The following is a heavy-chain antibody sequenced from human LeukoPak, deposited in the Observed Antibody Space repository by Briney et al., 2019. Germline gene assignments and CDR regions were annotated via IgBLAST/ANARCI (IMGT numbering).Heavy chain of an antibody. V-gene: IGHV4-38-2*02. CDR1: DYSINSGYY. D-gene: IGHD3-3*01. Sequence: NPSETLSLTCTVSDYSINSGYYWDWIRQPPGKGLEWIGSIYHSGSTYYNPSLKSRVTISVDTSKNQFSLKLSSVTAADTAVYYCARVFWSGYSYFDYWGQGTLVTVSS. CDR3: ARVFWSGYSYFDY. CDR2: IYHSGST. J-gene: IGHJ4*02.